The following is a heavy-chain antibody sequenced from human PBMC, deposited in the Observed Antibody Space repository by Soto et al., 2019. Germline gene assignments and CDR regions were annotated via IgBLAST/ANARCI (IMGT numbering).Heavy chain of an antibody. Sequence: ASVKVSCKASGGTFSSYAISWVRQAPGQGLEWMGGIIPIFGTANYAQKFQGRVTITADESTSTAYMELSSLRSEDTAVYYCAVDIVVVVAAPAGFDPWGQGTLVTVSS. D-gene: IGHD2-15*01. CDR2: IIPIFGTA. CDR1: GGTFSSYA. V-gene: IGHV1-69*13. J-gene: IGHJ5*02. CDR3: AVDIVVVVAAPAGFDP.